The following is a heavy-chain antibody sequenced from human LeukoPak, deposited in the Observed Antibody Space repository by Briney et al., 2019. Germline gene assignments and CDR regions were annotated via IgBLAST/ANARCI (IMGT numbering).Heavy chain of an antibody. Sequence: PSETLSLTCTVSGGSISSSSYYWGWIRQPPGKGLEWIGSIYYSGSTYYNPSLKSRVTISVDTSKTQFSLKLSSVTAADTAVYYCASRYYDFWSGYFPLDYWGQGTLVTVSS. V-gene: IGHV4-39*01. CDR1: GGSISSSSYY. CDR2: IYYSGST. D-gene: IGHD3-3*01. CDR3: ASRYYDFWSGYFPLDY. J-gene: IGHJ4*02.